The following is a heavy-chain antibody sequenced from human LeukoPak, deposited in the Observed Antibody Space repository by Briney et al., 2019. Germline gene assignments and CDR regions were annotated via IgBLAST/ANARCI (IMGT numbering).Heavy chain of an antibody. CDR3: ARDLPRRHGTDV. CDR2: IKEDGSEQ. Sequence: GGSLRLSCAASGFAFSDYWLSWVRQAPGMGLDWVANIKEDGSEQYYADSAKGRFTISRDNAKNSLYLQINSLRVEDTAVYYCARDLPRRHGTDVWGQGTTVTVSS. J-gene: IGHJ6*02. V-gene: IGHV3-7*03. CDR1: GFAFSDYW.